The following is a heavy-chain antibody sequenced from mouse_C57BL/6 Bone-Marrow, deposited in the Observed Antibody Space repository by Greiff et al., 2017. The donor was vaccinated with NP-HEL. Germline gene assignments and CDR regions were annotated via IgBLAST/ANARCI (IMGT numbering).Heavy chain of an antibody. J-gene: IGHJ4*01. Sequence: EVKLVESGGGLVQPKGSLKLSCAASGFSFNTYAMNWVRQAPGKGLEWVARIRSKSNNYATYYADSVKDSFTISRDDSESMLYLQMNNLKTEDTAMYYCVRQGGNYFYAMDYWGQGTSVTVSS. CDR3: VRQGGNYFYAMDY. V-gene: IGHV10-1*01. CDR1: GFSFNTYA. CDR2: IRSKSNNYAT. D-gene: IGHD2-1*01.